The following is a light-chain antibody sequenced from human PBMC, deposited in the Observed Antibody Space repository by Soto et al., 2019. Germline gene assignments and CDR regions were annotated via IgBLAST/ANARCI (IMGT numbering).Light chain of an antibody. V-gene: IGKV1-5*03. J-gene: IGKJ1*01. CDR3: QQYNSYSRT. Sequence: DIQMTQSPSTLYASVGDRVTITCRASQSISSWLAWYQQKPGKAPKLLIYKASSLESGVPSRFRGSGSGTEFTLTISSLQPDDFATYYCQQYNSYSRTFGQGTKVDIK. CDR2: KAS. CDR1: QSISSW.